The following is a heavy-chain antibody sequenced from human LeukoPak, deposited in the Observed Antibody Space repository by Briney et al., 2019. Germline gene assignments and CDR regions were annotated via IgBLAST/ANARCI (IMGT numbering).Heavy chain of an antibody. CDR2: ISWNSGSI. CDR3: AKAQDIVVDYPRGAFDI. D-gene: IGHD2-2*01. J-gene: IGHJ3*02. V-gene: IGHV3-9*01. CDR1: GFTFDDYA. Sequence: GRSLRLSCAASGFTFDDYAVHWVRQAPGKGLEWVSGISWNSGSIGYADSVKGRFTISRDNAKNSLYLQMNSLRAEDTALYYCAKAQDIVVDYPRGAFDIWGQGTMVTVSS.